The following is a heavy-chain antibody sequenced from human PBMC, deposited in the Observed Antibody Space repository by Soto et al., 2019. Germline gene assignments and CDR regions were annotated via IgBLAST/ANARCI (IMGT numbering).Heavy chain of an antibody. CDR3: ARDLITMVPYI. Sequence: ASVKVSCKASGYTFTSYAMHWVRQAPGQRLEWMGWIIADSGNTKYSQTFQDRLTITRDTSASTVYMDLSSLRSEDTAVYYCARDLITMVPYIWGQGTMVTVSS. V-gene: IGHV1-3*01. D-gene: IGHD3-10*01. J-gene: IGHJ3*02. CDR2: IIADSGNT. CDR1: GYTFTSYA.